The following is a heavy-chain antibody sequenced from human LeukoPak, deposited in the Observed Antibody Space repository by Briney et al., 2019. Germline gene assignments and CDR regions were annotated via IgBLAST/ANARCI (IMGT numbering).Heavy chain of an antibody. CDR1: GGSISSYY. Sequence: SETLSLTCTVSGGSISSYYWSWIRQPAGKGLEWIGRIYTSGSTYYNPSLKSRVTMSIDTFKNQFSLNLSSVTAADTAVYYCARDDGGAVAGTWASFDYWGQGTLVTVSS. CDR3: ARDDGGAVAGTWASFDY. CDR2: IYTSGST. J-gene: IGHJ4*01. D-gene: IGHD6-19*01. V-gene: IGHV4-4*07.